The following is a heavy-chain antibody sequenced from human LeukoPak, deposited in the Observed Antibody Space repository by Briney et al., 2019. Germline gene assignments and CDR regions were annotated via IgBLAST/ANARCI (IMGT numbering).Heavy chain of an antibody. D-gene: IGHD2-15*01. V-gene: IGHV4-59*01. Sequence: SETLSLTCTVSGGSISSYYWSWIRQPPGKGLEWIGYIYYSGSTNYNPSLKSRVTISVDTSKNQFSLKLSSVTAADTAVYYCARDGGLYCSGGSCYETNWFDPWGQGTLVTVSS. J-gene: IGHJ5*02. CDR2: IYYSGST. CDR3: ARDGGLYCSGGSCYETNWFDP. CDR1: GGSISSYY.